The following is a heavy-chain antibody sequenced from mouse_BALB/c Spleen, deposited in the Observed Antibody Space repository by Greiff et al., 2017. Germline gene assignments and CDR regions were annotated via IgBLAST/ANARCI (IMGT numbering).Heavy chain of an antibody. CDR3: ARDEGGPFAY. V-gene: IGHV5-4*02. Sequence: EVQLVESGGGLVKPGGSLKLSCAASGFTFSDYYMYWVRQTPEKRLEWVATISDGGSYTYYPDSVKGRFPISRDNAKNNLYLQMSSLKSEDTAMYYCARDEGGPFAYWGQGTLVTVSA. CDR2: ISDGGSYT. CDR1: GFTFSDYY. J-gene: IGHJ3*01.